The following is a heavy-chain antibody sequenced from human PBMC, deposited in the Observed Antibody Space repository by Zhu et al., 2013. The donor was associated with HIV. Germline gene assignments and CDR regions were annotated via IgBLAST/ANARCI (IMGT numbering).Heavy chain of an antibody. V-gene: IGHV1-18*01. D-gene: IGHD3-3*01. Sequence: QVQMVQSGAEVKRPGASVKVSCQASGYTFSDYGVSWVRQTPAQGLEWMGWINFYNDNKNFAQRFQGRLTMTTDISTNTVYMELTRLRSDDTAVYYCARDIFRGAPGSFDLVGRGTPVTVSS. CDR3: ARDIFRGAPGSFDL. CDR1: GYTFSDYG. J-gene: IGHJ2*01. CDR2: INFYNDNK.